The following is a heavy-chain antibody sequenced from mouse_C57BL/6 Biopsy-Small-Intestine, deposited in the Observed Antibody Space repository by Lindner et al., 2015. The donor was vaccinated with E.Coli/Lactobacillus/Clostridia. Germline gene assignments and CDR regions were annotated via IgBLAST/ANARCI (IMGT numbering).Heavy chain of an antibody. D-gene: IGHD5-1-1*01. Sequence: VQLQESGPELVKPGASVKMSCKASGYTFTDYNMHWVKQSHGKSLEWIGYINPNNGDTSYNQKFKGKATLTVNKSSSTAYMELRSLTSEDSAVYYCADTHYAMDYWGQGTSVTVSS. CDR3: ADTHYAMDY. CDR1: GYTFTDYN. CDR2: INPNNGDT. V-gene: IGHV1-22*01. J-gene: IGHJ4*01.